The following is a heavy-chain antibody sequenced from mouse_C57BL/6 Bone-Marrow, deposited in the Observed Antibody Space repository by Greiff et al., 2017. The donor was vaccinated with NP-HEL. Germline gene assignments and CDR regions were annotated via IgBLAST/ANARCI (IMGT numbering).Heavy chain of an antibody. J-gene: IGHJ2*01. CDR2: IHPNSGST. CDR3: ARSRVYSNFCFDY. V-gene: IGHV1-64*01. D-gene: IGHD2-5*01. CDR1: GYTFTSYW. Sequence: VQLQQPGAELVKPGASVKLSCKASGYTFTSYWMHWVKQRPGQGLEWIGMIHPNSGSTNYNEKFKSKATLTVDKSSSTAYMQLSSLTSEDSAVYYCARSRVYSNFCFDYWGQGTTLTVSS.